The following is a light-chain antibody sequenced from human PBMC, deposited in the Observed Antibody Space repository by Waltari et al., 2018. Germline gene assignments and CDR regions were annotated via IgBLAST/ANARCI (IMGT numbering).Light chain of an antibody. V-gene: IGLV2-14*01. CDR2: EVG. CDR1: TSDVGGYDY. Sequence: QYALTQPASVSGSPGQSITISCTGTTSDVGGYDYVSWYQHHPGRAPKLMFYEVGYRPPGVSNRFYGSKSGNPASLTSSGLQADDEADYYCSSYTSGGTHVFGTGTKATVL. J-gene: IGLJ1*01. CDR3: SSYTSGGTHV.